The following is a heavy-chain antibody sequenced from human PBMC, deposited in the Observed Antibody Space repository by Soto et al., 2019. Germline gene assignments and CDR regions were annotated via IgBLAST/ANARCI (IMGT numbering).Heavy chain of an antibody. CDR3: ARGRGYSYGLDP. Sequence: PSETLSLTCTVSGGSISSSSYYWGWIRQPPGKGLEWIGFIYYSGTTSYSPSLKSRVAISLDTSKNQFSLSLNFVTAADTAVYYCARGRGYSYGLDPWGQGSLVTVSS. CDR1: GGSISSSSYY. V-gene: IGHV4-30-4*08. D-gene: IGHD5-18*01. J-gene: IGHJ5*02. CDR2: IYYSGTT.